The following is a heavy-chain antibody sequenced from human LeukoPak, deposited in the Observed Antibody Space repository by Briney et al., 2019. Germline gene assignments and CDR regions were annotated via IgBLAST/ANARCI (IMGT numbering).Heavy chain of an antibody. Sequence: PGGSLRLSCAASGFTFSSYGMHWVRQAPGKGLEWVAVISYDGSNKYYADSVKGRFTISRDNSKNTLYLQMNSLRAEDTAVYYCAKDLGHYYDTGAFDIWGQGTMVTVSS. V-gene: IGHV3-30*18. CDR3: AKDLGHYYDTGAFDI. CDR1: GFTFSSYG. D-gene: IGHD3-22*01. CDR2: ISYDGSNK. J-gene: IGHJ3*02.